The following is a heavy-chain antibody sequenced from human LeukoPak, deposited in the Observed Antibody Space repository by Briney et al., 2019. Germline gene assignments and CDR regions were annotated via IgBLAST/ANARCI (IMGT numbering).Heavy chain of an antibody. D-gene: IGHD3-22*01. CDR1: GYTFTGYY. Sequence: ASVKVSCKASGYTFTGYYTHWVRQAPGQGLEWMGWISTFNGHTKYTQSLRDRVTMTTDTSTSTIYMELRSLRSDDTAVYYCAKGRVIYYDTTGYRPDDSFDIWGQGTMVTVSS. CDR3: AKGRVIYYDTTGYRPDDSFDI. CDR2: ISTFNGHT. V-gene: IGHV1-18*04. J-gene: IGHJ3*02.